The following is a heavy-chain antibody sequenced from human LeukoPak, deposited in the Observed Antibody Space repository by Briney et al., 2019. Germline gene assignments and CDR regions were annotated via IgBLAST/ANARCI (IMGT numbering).Heavy chain of an antibody. Sequence: ASVKVSCKASGYTFTSYFIHWVRLAAGQGLEWRGIIDPSGGSTNYAQKFQGRVTMTRDTSTSTVYMELSSLRSEDTAVYYCATAKFGGNSYFDYWGQGTLVTVSS. CDR1: GYTFTSYF. CDR3: ATAKFGGNSYFDY. J-gene: IGHJ4*02. V-gene: IGHV1-46*01. D-gene: IGHD4-23*01. CDR2: IDPSGGST.